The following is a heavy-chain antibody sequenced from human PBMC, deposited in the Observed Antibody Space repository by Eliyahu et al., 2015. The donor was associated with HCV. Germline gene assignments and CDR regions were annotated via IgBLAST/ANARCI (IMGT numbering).Heavy chain of an antibody. CDR2: ISGSGSTV. CDR3: ASRRSAYGKLDY. J-gene: IGHJ4*02. D-gene: IGHD3-10*01. CDR1: GFTFSXYY. V-gene: IGHV3-11*01. Sequence: QVHLVESGGGLVKPGGSLXLSCAASGFTFSXYYMTWTRQAPGEGXGLXCVSYISGSGSTVYYTXSVKGRFXISRDNAKNSLSLQMSSXRVEDTAVYFCASRRSAYGKLDYWGQGTLITVSS.